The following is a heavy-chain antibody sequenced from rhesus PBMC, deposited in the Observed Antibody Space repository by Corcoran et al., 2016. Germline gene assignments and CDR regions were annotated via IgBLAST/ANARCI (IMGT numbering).Heavy chain of an antibody. D-gene: IGHD3-3*01. V-gene: IGHV4-65*01. J-gene: IGHJ6*01. CDR3: ARDHNIWTGYYPYGLDS. CDR1: GGSVSSSNW. CDR2: ISGSSGST. Sequence: QVQLQESGPGLVKPSETLSLTCAVSGGSVSSSNWWSWIRQPPGKGLEWIGYISGSSGSTYYNPSLKSRVTSSTDTSKNQFSLKLISVTAADTAVYYCARDHNIWTGYYPYGLDSWGQGVVVTVSS.